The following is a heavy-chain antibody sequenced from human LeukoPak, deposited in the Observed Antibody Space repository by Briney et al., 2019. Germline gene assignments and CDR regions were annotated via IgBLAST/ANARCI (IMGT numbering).Heavy chain of an antibody. CDR1: GGTFSSYA. V-gene: IGHV1-69*04. D-gene: IGHD1-26*01. CDR2: IIPILGIA. J-gene: IGHJ4*02. CDR3: ARSGSGSYNDY. Sequence: ASVKVSCKASGGTFSSYAISWVRQAPGQGLEWMGRIIPILGIANYAQKFQGRVTITADKSTSTAYMELSSLRSEDTAVYYCARSGSGSYNDYWGQGTLVTVSS.